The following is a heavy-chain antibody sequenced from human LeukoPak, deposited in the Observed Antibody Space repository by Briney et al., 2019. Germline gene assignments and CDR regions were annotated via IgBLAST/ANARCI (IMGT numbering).Heavy chain of an antibody. CDR3: AKARGDGYNDAFDM. J-gene: IGHJ3*02. D-gene: IGHD5-24*01. CDR2: IRYDTNNK. V-gene: IGHV3-30*02. Sequence: GGSLRLSCAASGFTFSKNGMHWVRQAPGKGLEWMALIRYDTNNKYRADSVKGRFTISGDNSKLYLQMNSLRDEDTAVYYCAKARGDGYNDAFDMWGQGTMVTVSS. CDR1: GFTFSKNG.